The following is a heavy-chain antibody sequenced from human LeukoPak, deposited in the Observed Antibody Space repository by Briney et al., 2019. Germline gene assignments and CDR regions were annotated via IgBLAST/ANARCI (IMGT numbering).Heavy chain of an antibody. J-gene: IGHJ4*02. D-gene: IGHD2-15*01. V-gene: IGHV1-69*13. CDR1: GGTFSSYA. CDR2: IIPIFGTA. Sequence: ASVKVSCEASGGTFSSYAISWVRQAPGQGLEWMGGIIPIFGTANYAQKFQGRVTITADESTSTAYMELSSLRSEDTAVYYCAGYCSGGSCYPGEFDYWGQGTLVTVSS. CDR3: AGYCSGGSCYPGEFDY.